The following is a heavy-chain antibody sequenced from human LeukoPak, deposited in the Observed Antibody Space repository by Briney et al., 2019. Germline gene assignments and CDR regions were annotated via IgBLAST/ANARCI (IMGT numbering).Heavy chain of an antibody. CDR1: GFIFSDYY. CDR2: ITNGGSGI. CDR3: ARERGSSWFYQAFDL. D-gene: IGHD6-13*01. V-gene: IGHV3-11*01. Sequence: GGSLRLSCAASGFIFSDYYMTWVRQAPGKGLEPISYITNGGSGIFYADSVKDRFTISRDNAKNSLYLHMSSLRAEDTAVYYCARERGSSWFYQAFDLWGQGALLIVSS. J-gene: IGHJ4*02.